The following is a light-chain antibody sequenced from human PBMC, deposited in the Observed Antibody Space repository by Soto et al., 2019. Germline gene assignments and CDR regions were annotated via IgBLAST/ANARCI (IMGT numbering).Light chain of an antibody. CDR2: NDR. V-gene: IGLV3-21*02. J-gene: IGLJ2*01. Sequence: SYKLTQAPSVSVAPGQTAWVTCGGDDIGDKRVHWYQQRPGQAPVLVVYNDRDRPSGIPERFSGSNSGNTATLTISRVEGGDEADYYCQVWDSSSLHVVFGGGTKLTVL. CDR3: QVWDSSSLHVV. CDR1: DIGDKR.